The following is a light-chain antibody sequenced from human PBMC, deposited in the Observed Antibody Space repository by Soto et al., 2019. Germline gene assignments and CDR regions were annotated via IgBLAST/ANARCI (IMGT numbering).Light chain of an antibody. CDR1: SSDAGGYNY. CDR2: EVS. J-gene: IGLJ1*01. CDR3: SLYTSENTYV. Sequence: QSALTQPPSASGSPGQSVTISCTGTSSDAGGYNYVSWYQQHPGKAPKLMIYEVSKRPSGVPDRFSGSKSGNTASLTVSGLQAEDEADYYCSLYTSENTYVFGTGTKVTVL. V-gene: IGLV2-8*01.